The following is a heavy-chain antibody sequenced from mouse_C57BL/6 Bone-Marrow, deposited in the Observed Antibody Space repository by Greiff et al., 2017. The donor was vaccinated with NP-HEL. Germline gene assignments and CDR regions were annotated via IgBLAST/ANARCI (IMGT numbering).Heavy chain of an antibody. V-gene: IGHV7-3*01. CDR1: GFTFTDYY. D-gene: IGHD2-4*01. J-gene: IGHJ3*01. CDR2: IRNKANGYTT. Sequence: EVQLQESGGGLVQPGGSLSLSCAASGFTFTDYYMSWVRQPPGKALEWLGFIRNKANGYTTEYSASVKGRFTISRDNSQSILYLQMNALRAEDSATYYCARPHYDYDWFAYWGQGTLVTVSA. CDR3: ARPHYDYDWFAY.